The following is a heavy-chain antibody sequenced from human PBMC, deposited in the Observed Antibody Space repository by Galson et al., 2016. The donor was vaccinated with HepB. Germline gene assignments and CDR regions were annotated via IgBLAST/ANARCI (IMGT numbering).Heavy chain of an antibody. CDR1: GDSMTGNW. J-gene: IGHJ4*02. V-gene: IGHV4-4*02. CDR2: AYHSGST. CDR3: ARHVAVPGTRGFDS. Sequence: EPLSLTCTVSGDSMTGNWWSWVRQPPGQALEWIGEAYHSGSTHYNPSLNNRGTISLDTSNNQLSLELNFVTAADTAIYYCARHVAVPGTRGFDSWGQGTLVTVSS. D-gene: IGHD6-19*01.